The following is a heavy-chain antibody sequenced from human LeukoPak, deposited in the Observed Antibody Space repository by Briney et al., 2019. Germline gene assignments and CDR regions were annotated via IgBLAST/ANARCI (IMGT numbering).Heavy chain of an antibody. V-gene: IGHV5-51*01. D-gene: IGHD6-19*01. CDR3: ERRMTSGWFLDY. CDR2: IYPTDSDT. CDR1: GYTFPNYW. Sequence: GESLKISSKGSGYTFPNYWIGWVRQMPGKGLEWMGIIYPTDSDTRYSPSFQGQVTISAAKSISTAYLQWSILKPSDTALYYCERRMTSGWFLDYWGQGSLVTVSS. J-gene: IGHJ4*02.